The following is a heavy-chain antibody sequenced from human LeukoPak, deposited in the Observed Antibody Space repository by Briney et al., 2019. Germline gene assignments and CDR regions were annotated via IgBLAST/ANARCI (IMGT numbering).Heavy chain of an antibody. CDR1: GVSITSYY. V-gene: IGHV4-59*08. CDR3: ARYTRGRNGMDV. CDR2: IYYSGST. Sequence: SETLSLTCTVSGVSITSYYWSWIRQPPGKGLEWIGYIYYSGSTNYNPSLKSRVTISVDTSKNQFSLKLSSVTAADTAVYYCARYTRGRNGMDVWGQGTTVTVSS. J-gene: IGHJ6*02. D-gene: IGHD1-26*01.